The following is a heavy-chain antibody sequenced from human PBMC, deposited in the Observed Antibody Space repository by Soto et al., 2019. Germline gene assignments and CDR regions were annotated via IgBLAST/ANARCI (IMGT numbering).Heavy chain of an antibody. CDR3: ARDLERVVPAAYYYYGMDV. Sequence: GGSLRLSCAASGFTFSSYSMNWVRQAPGKGLEWVSSISSSSSYIYYADSVKGRFTISRDNAKNSLYLQMNSLRAEDTAVYYCARDLERVVPAAYYYYGMDVWGQGTTVTVSS. J-gene: IGHJ6*02. CDR2: ISSSSSYI. CDR1: GFTFSSYS. V-gene: IGHV3-21*01. D-gene: IGHD2-2*01.